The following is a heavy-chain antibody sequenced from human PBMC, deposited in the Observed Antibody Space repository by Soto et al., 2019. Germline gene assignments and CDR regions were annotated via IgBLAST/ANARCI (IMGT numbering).Heavy chain of an antibody. CDR1: AYTFTQFD. D-gene: IGHD6-13*01. CDR3: ARANDPSSHHYAMDF. V-gene: IGHV1-3*04. Sequence: ASVPVSCKVSAYTFTQFDIHWLRPAPRQSLEWEGWINTRYGNTEYSSKFQGRVTVNRDTSETTAYMELSSLGSEDTAVFYCARANDPSSHHYAMDFWGPGTTVNVSS. J-gene: IGHJ6*02. CDR2: INTRYGNT.